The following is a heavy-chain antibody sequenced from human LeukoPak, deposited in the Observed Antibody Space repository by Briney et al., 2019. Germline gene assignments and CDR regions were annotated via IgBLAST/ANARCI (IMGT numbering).Heavy chain of an antibody. V-gene: IGHV4-4*07. CDR1: GGSVSSDY. CDR3: ARVRGGDWDDAFDI. D-gene: IGHD2-21*02. Sequence: SETLSLTCTVSGGSVSSDYWSWIRQPAGKGLEWIGRIYTSGSTNYNPSLKSRVTMSVDTSKNQFSLKLSSVTAADTAVYYCARVRGGDWDDAFDIWGQGTMVTVSS. CDR2: IYTSGST. J-gene: IGHJ3*02.